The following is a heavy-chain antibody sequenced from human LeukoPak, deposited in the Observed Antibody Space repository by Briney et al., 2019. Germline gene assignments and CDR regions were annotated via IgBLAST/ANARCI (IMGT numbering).Heavy chain of an antibody. CDR2: IYTSGST. CDR1: GGSISSYY. CDR3: ARGSPRYDILTGYWYYFDY. Sequence: SETLSLTCTVSGGSISSYYWSWTRQPAGKGLEWIGRIYTSGSTNYNPSLKSRVTMSVDTSKNQFSLKLSSVTAADTAVYYCARGSPRYDILTGYWYYFDYWGQGTLVTVSS. V-gene: IGHV4-4*07. J-gene: IGHJ4*02. D-gene: IGHD3-9*01.